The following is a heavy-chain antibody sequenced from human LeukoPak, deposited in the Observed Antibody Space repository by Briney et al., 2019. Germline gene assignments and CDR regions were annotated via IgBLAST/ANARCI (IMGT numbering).Heavy chain of an antibody. J-gene: IGHJ3*02. CDR2: IQTSGST. D-gene: IGHD5-18*01. CDR1: GGSISSYY. Sequence: SETLSLTCTFSGGSISSYYWSWIRQPAGKGLEWIGRIQTSGSTNYNPSLKSRVTMSVDTSKNQVSLKLSSVTAADTAVYYCARDSGVDTAYFSAFDIWGQGTMVTVSS. V-gene: IGHV4-4*07. CDR3: ARDSGVDTAYFSAFDI.